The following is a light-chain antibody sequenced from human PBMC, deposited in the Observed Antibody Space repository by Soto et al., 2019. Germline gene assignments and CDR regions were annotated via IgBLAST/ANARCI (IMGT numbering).Light chain of an antibody. CDR2: GNR. CDR3: QAYDYSLTASV. J-gene: IGLJ3*02. V-gene: IGLV1-40*01. CDR1: SSNLGAGYD. Sequence: QSVLTQPPSVSGAPGQRVTISCTGNSSNLGAGYDVHWYQQLPGAAPPLVIFGNRNRPSGVPERFSGSKSGPSASPAITGLQTEHEADYYCQAYDYSLTASVFGGGTKLTVL.